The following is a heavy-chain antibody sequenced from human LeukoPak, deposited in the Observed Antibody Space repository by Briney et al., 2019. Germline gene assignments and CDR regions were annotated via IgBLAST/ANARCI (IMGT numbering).Heavy chain of an antibody. CDR1: GGTFSSYA. CDR3: ARDSQGSAWPYYYYGMDV. D-gene: IGHD2-15*01. V-gene: IGHV1-69*06. J-gene: IGHJ6*04. CDR2: IIPIFGTA. Sequence: GASVKVSCKASGGTFSSYAISWVRQAPGQGLEWMGGIIPIFGTANYAQKSQGRVTITADKSTSTAYMELSSLRSEDTAVYYCARDSQGSAWPYYYYGMDVWGKGTTVTVSS.